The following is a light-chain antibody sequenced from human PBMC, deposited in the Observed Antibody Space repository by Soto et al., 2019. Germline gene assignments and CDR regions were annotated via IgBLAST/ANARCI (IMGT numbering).Light chain of an antibody. V-gene: IGKV1-5*03. CDR2: KAS. Sequence: DIQMTQSPSTLSASVGDRVTITCRASQSISSWLAWYQQKPGKAPKLLIYKASSLESGVPSRFSGSGSGTEFTLTISSLQPDDFATYYCQQYNSYSHTFGQGTKVEI. CDR1: QSISSW. J-gene: IGKJ1*01. CDR3: QQYNSYSHT.